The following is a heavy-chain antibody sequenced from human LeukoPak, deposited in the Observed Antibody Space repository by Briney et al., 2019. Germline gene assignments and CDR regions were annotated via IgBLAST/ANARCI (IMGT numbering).Heavy chain of an antibody. CDR2: ISASGGST. CDR3: AKEGRDYYFDN. V-gene: IGHV3-23*01. CDR1: GFTFSSYG. Sequence: GGSLRLSCAASGFTFSSYGMSWVRQAPGKGLEWVSGISASGGSTHYADSVKGRFTISRDNSKNTLYLQMSSLRAEDTAVYYCAKEGRDYYFDNWGQGTLVTVSS. D-gene: IGHD3/OR15-3a*01. J-gene: IGHJ4*02.